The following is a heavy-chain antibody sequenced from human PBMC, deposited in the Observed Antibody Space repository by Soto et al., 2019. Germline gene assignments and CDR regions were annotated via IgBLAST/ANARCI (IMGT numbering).Heavy chain of an antibody. V-gene: IGHV4-39*01. Sequence: SETLSLTCTVSGGSISSSTYYWGWMRQPPGKGLEWIASFFIGGNTYYNPSLKSRVTISVDTSKNQFSLKLSSVTAADTAVYYCARSYGDYVSYWGQGTLVTVSS. D-gene: IGHD4-17*01. CDR2: FFIGGNT. CDR1: GGSISSSTYY. J-gene: IGHJ4*02. CDR3: ARSYGDYVSY.